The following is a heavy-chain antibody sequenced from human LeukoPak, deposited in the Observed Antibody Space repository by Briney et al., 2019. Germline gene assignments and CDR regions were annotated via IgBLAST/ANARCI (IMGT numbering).Heavy chain of an antibody. CDR3: ARGIRRGSYTIDY. V-gene: IGHV4-34*01. CDR1: GGSFSDYY. CDR2: INDSGST. J-gene: IGHJ4*02. Sequence: SETLSLTCAVYGGSFSDYYWSWIRQPPGKGLEWIGEINDSGSTDYNPSLKSQVTISVDTSKNQFSLQLTSVTAADTAVYYCARGIRRGSYTIDYWGQGTLVTVSS. D-gene: IGHD1-26*01.